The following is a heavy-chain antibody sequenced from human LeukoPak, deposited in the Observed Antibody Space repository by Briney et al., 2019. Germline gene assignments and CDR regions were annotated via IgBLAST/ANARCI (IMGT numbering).Heavy chain of an antibody. J-gene: IGHJ4*02. CDR3: TRESGAFAPFGF. Sequence: SETLSLTCAVSGGSITTTNWWSSVRQPPGKGLEWIGEVHLKGATNYNPSLESRFSMSIDKSNNHLSLEVTSVTAADTAMYYCTRESGAFAPFGFWGQGTLVTVSS. CDR2: VHLKGAT. D-gene: IGHD1-26*01. CDR1: GGSITTTNW. V-gene: IGHV4-4*02.